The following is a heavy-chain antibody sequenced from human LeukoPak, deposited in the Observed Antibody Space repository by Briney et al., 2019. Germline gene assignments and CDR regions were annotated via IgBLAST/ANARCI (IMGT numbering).Heavy chain of an antibody. V-gene: IGHV4-59*08. J-gene: IGHJ4*02. CDR1: GGSISIYY. Sequence: SETLSLTCTVSGGSISIYYWSWIWQPPGKGLEWIGYIYYSGSTNYNPSLKSRVTISVDTSKNQFSLKLSSVTAADTAVYYCARGTGYFDYWGQGTLVTVSS. CDR3: ARGTGYFDY. CDR2: IYYSGST.